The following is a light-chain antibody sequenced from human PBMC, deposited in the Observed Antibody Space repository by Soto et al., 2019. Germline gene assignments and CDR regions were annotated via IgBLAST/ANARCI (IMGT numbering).Light chain of an antibody. J-gene: IGKJ5*01. CDR3: QQYQNWPLIT. CDR1: QSVSNS. CDR2: DVS. V-gene: IGKV3-11*01. Sequence: EIVLTQSPATLSLSPGERVTLSCRASQSVSNSLAWYQQKPGQPPRLLIYDVSNRATGIPARFSGSGSGTEFTLTISSLQSEDFADYYCQQYQNWPLITFGQGTRLEIK.